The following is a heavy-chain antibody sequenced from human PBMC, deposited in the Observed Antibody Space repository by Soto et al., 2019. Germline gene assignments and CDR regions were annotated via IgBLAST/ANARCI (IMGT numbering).Heavy chain of an antibody. J-gene: IGHJ4*02. CDR3: AKDSNKYRSSLRGRYFDY. CDR2: IYHSGST. Sequence: SETLSLTYAGSGYTISRVYYWGLIRQPPGKGLEWIGSIYHSGSTYYNPSLKSRVTISVDTSKNQFSLKLSSVTAADTAVYYCAKDSNKYRSSLRGRYFDYWGQGIGVTVS. CDR1: GYTISRVYY. V-gene: IGHV4-38-2*02. D-gene: IGHD2-2*01.